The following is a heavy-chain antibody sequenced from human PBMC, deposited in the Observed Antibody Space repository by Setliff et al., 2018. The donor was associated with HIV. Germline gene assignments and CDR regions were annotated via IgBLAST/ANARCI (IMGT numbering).Heavy chain of an antibody. CDR2: ISAYKGNT. V-gene: IGHV1-18*04. Sequence: ASVKVSCKAAGYNFLSYGFSWVRQAPGQGFQWMGWISAYKGNTIYAQNLQGRVTMTTDTSTSTVYMELRSLTSDDTAVYYCARGRTQWPNYNYFDPWGLGTLVTVSS. CDR3: ARGRTQWPNYNYFDP. D-gene: IGHD6-19*01. CDR1: GYNFLSYG. J-gene: IGHJ5*02.